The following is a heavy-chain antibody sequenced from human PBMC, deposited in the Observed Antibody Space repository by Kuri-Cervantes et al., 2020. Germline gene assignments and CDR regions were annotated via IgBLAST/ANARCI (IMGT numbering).Heavy chain of an antibody. V-gene: IGHV3-7*01. CDR2: IKQDGSER. CDR1: GFTFSNYA. CDR3: ARDRKWGYESQEF. J-gene: IGHJ4*02. D-gene: IGHD5-12*01. Sequence: GESLKISCAASGFTFSNYAMSWVRQAPGKGLEWVANIKQDGSERYYGDSVKGRFTISRDNAENSLYLQMNSLRAEDTAVYYCARDRKWGYESQEFWGRGTLVTVSS.